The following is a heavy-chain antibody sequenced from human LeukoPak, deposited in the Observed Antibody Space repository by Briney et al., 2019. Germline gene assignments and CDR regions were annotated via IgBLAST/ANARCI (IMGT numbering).Heavy chain of an antibody. CDR1: GGSISSGNY. CDR3: ARGTMGDEGGYFQH. CDR2: VHQSGRP. V-gene: IGHV4-38-2*02. J-gene: IGHJ1*01. D-gene: IGHD3-16*01. Sequence: PSETLSLTCTVSGGSISSGNYWVWIRQPPGKGLEWIGSVHQSGRPYDNPSLKSRVTISVDTSKNQSSLKLTSVTAADTAVYYCARGTMGDEGGYFQHWGQGTLVTVSS.